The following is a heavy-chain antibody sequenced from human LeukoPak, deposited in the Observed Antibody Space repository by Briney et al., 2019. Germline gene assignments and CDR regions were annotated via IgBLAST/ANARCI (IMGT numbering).Heavy chain of an antibody. CDR1: GGSVSSGSYY. J-gene: IGHJ5*02. V-gene: IGHV4-61*01. CDR3: ARVPRTMVRGVIILGFDP. CDR2: IYYSGST. D-gene: IGHD3-10*01. Sequence: SETLSLTCTVSGGSVSSGSYYWSWIRQPPGTGLEWIGYIYYSGSTNYNPSLKSRVTISVDTSKNQFSLKLSSVTAADTAVYYCARVPRTMVRGVIILGFDPWGQGTLVTVSS.